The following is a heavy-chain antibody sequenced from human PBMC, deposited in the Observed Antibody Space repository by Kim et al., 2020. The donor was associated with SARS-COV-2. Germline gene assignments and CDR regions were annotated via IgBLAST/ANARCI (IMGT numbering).Heavy chain of an antibody. CDR2: INHSGST. V-gene: IGHV4-34*01. CDR1: GGSFSGYY. D-gene: IGHD3-22*01. CDR3: ARGSGGYYYDGRQFRVNWFDP. Sequence: SETLSLTCAVYGGSFSGYYWSWIRQPPGKGLEWIGEINHSGSTNYNPSLKSRVTISVDTSKNQFSLKLSSVTAADTAVYYCARGSGGYYYDGRQFRVNWFDPWGQGTLVTVSS. J-gene: IGHJ5*02.